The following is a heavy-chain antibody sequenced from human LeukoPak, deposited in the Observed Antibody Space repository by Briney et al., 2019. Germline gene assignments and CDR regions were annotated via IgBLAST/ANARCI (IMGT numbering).Heavy chain of an antibody. Sequence: ASVKVSCKASGYTFTSYDINWVRQATGQGLEWMGWMNPNSGNTGYAQKFQGRVTMTRNTSISTAYMELSSLRPEDTAVYYCARGRRGAVAGKYYYYYMDVWGKGTTVTVSS. CDR1: GYTFTSYD. CDR2: MNPNSGNT. V-gene: IGHV1-8*01. J-gene: IGHJ6*03. D-gene: IGHD6-19*01. CDR3: ARGRRGAVAGKYYYYYMDV.